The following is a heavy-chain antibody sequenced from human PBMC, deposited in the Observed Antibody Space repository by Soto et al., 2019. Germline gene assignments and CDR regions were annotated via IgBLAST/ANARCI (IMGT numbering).Heavy chain of an antibody. J-gene: IGHJ4*02. V-gene: IGHV3-11*01. CDR1: GFTFSDYY. D-gene: IGHD3-22*01. Sequence: QVQLVESGGGLVKPGGSLRLSCAASGFTFSDYYMSWIRQAPGKGLEWVSYISSSGSTIYYADSVKARFTISRDKAKNALYLQMNSLKAEDTAVYHCARRYYYDSSGYYNWGQGTLVTVSS. CDR3: ARRYYYDSSGYYN. CDR2: ISSSGSTI.